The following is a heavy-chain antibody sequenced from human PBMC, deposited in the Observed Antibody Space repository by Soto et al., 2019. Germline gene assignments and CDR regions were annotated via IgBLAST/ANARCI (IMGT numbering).Heavy chain of an antibody. CDR2: IYDSGST. CDR3: ARDHPHSYGVYYFDY. CDR1: GGSISSSY. V-gene: IGHV4-59*12. J-gene: IGHJ4*02. D-gene: IGHD5-18*01. Sequence: PSETLSLTCTVSGGSISSSYWSWIRQPPGKGLEWIGYIYDSGSTYYNSSLKSRVTMSVDTSKNQFSLKLSSVTAADTAVYYCARDHPHSYGVYYFDYWGQGTPVTVSS.